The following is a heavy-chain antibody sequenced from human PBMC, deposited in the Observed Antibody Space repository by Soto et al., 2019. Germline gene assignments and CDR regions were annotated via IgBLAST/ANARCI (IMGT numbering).Heavy chain of an antibody. CDR3: AGVTTVRGPDAFDI. V-gene: IGHV4-59*01. CDR1: GGSISSYY. D-gene: IGHD4-17*01. CDR2: IYYSGST. J-gene: IGHJ3*02. Sequence: QVQLQESGPGLVKPPETLSLTCTVSGGSISSYYWSWIRQPPGKGLEWIGYIYYSGSTNYNPSLKSRVTISVDTSKNQFSLKLSSVTAADTAVYYCAGVTTVRGPDAFDIWGQGTMVTVSS.